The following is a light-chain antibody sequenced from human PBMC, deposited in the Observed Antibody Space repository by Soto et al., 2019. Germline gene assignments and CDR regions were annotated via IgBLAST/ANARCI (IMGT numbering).Light chain of an antibody. CDR1: QSVSSH. V-gene: IGKV3-11*01. CDR2: DAA. Sequence: DIVLTQSPGTLSLSPGERDTLSCRASQSVSSHLGWYQQKPGQVPRLLIYDAASRATGTPARFSGSGSGTDCTRTISSLEPEDVAVYYCQQRSIWPPTFGGGTKVEIK. J-gene: IGKJ4*01. CDR3: QQRSIWPPT.